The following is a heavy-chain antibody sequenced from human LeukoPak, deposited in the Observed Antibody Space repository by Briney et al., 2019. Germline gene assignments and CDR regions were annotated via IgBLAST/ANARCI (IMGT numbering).Heavy chain of an antibody. CDR3: AKDKTRGPGDY. D-gene: IGHD1-14*01. Sequence: HGGSLRLSCAASGFTFDDYAMHWVRQTPGKGLECVSLISEDGGDTWYADSVKGRFTISRDNSKNSLYLQMNSLRAEDTAFYYCAKDKTRGPGDYWGQGTLVTVSS. V-gene: IGHV3-43*02. CDR1: GFTFDDYA. CDR2: ISEDGGDT. J-gene: IGHJ4*02.